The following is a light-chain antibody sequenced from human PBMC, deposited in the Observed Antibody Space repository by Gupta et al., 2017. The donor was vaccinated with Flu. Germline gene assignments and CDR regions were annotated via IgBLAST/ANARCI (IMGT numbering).Light chain of an antibody. Sequence: SYVLTQPPSVSVAPGQTAKITCGCNNIVSRSVHWYQQKSGQAPVLVVYDNRDRHSGTPERCSGTNSGNTATLTISRVEAGEEVDYYCQGWHTRSDYWGVFGGGTKLTVL. CDR1: NIVSRS. V-gene: IGLV3-21*02. CDR2: DNR. J-gene: IGLJ3*02. CDR3: QGWHTRSDYWGV.